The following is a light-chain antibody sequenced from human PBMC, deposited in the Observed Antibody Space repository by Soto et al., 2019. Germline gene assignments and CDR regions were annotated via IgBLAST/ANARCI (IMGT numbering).Light chain of an antibody. CDR1: QGVSTY. J-gene: IGKJ4*01. CDR3: QQRSDWPLT. Sequence: EIVLTQSPATLSLSPGEGATLSCRASQGVSTYLAWYQQKPGQAPRLLIYDAFKGVTGVPARFSGSGSGTDFTLTISSLEPGDFAVYYCQQRSDWPLTFGGGTKVEIK. V-gene: IGKV3-11*01. CDR2: DAF.